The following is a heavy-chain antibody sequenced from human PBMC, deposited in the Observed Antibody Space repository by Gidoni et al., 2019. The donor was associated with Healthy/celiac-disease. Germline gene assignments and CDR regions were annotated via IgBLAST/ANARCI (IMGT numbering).Heavy chain of an antibody. CDR3: AKDIGARPDYGMDV. V-gene: IGHV3-9*01. CDR1: GFPFDDYA. Sequence: EVQLVESGGGLVQPGRSLRLSCAASGFPFDDYASHRVRQAPGKGLEWVSGISWNSGSIGYADSVKGRFTISRDNAKNSLYLQMNSLRAEDTALYYCAKDIGARPDYGMDVWGQGTTVTVSS. CDR2: ISWNSGSI. J-gene: IGHJ6*02.